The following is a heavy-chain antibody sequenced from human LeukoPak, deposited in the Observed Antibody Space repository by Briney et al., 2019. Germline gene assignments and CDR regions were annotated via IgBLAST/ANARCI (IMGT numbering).Heavy chain of an antibody. D-gene: IGHD3-10*01. J-gene: IGHJ5*02. CDR2: ISYDGSNK. CDR3: ASITMVRGVSCFDP. CDR1: GFTFSSYG. V-gene: IGHV3-30*03. Sequence: GGSLRLSCAASGFTFSSYGMHWVRQAPGKGLEWVAVISYDGSNKYYADSVKGRFTISRDNSKNTLYLQMNSLRAEDTAVYYCASITMVRGVSCFDPWGQGTLVTVSS.